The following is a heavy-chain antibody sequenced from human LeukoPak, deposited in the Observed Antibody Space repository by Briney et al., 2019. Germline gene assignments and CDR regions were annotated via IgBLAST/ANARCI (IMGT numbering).Heavy chain of an antibody. CDR2: IYTDGST. Sequence: KPSETLSLTCSVSGGSISSYYWSWIRQPPGKGLKWLPFIYTDGSTNYNPSLKSRVTISVDTSSNQFSLKLSSVTAADTAVYFCAKTGNGYDPLYYYYYMDVWGKGTTVTVSS. CDR3: AKTGNGYDPLYYYYYMDV. CDR1: GGSISSYY. D-gene: IGHD5-12*01. V-gene: IGHV4-4*09. J-gene: IGHJ6*03.